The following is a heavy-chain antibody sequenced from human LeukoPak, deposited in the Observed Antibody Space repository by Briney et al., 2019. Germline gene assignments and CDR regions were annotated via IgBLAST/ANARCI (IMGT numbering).Heavy chain of an antibody. CDR1: GYTFTSYG. CDR2: ISAYNGNT. CDR3: ARSAAAGYNWFDP. Sequence: ASVKVSCKASGYTFTSYGISWVRQAPGLGLEWMGWISAYNGNTNYAQKLQGRVTMTTDTFTSTAYMELRSLRSDDTAVYYCARSAAAGYNWFDPWGQGTLVTVSS. V-gene: IGHV1-18*01. J-gene: IGHJ5*02. D-gene: IGHD6-13*01.